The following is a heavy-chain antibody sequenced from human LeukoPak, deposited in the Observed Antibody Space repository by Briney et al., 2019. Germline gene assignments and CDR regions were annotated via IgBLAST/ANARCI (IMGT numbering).Heavy chain of an antibody. Sequence: GGSLRLSCAASGFTFSSYEMNWVRQAPGKGLEWVSYISSSGSTIYYADSVKGRFTISRDNAKNSLYLQMNSLRAEDTAVYYCARRPYGSGNYKGAFDIWGQGTMVTVSS. CDR2: ISSSGSTI. V-gene: IGHV3-48*03. J-gene: IGHJ3*02. CDR1: GFTFSSYE. CDR3: ARRPYGSGNYKGAFDI. D-gene: IGHD3-10*01.